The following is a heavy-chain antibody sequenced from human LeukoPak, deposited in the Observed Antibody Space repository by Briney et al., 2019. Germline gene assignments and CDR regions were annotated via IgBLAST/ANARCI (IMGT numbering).Heavy chain of an antibody. CDR3: AYSSWTWTFGY. CDR1: GYTFTGYY. CDR2: INPNSGGT. V-gene: IGHV1-2*06. J-gene: IGHJ4*02. D-gene: IGHD6-13*01. Sequence: GASVKVSCKASGYTFTGYYMHWVRQAPGQGLEWMGRINPNSGGTNYAQKFQGRVTMARDTSISTAYMELSRLRSDDTAVYYCAYSSWTWTFGYWGQGTLVTVSS.